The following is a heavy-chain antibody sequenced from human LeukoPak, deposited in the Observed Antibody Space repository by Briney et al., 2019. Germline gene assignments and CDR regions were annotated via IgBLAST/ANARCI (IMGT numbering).Heavy chain of an antibody. D-gene: IGHD2-21*01. CDR2: ISGSSYI. J-gene: IGHJ4*02. CDR3: ARGGGAVPIDY. Sequence: GGSLRLSCAASGXTFSSYTLNWVRQAPGKGLEWVSSISGSSYIYYADSVKGRFTISRDNAKNSLFLQMNSLRAEDTAVYYCARGGGAVPIDYWGQGTLVTVSS. CDR1: GXTFSSYT. V-gene: IGHV3-21*01.